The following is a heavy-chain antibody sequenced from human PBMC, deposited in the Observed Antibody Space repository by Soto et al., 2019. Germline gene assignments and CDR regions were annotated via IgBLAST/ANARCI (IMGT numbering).Heavy chain of an antibody. V-gene: IGHV1-18*04. CDR3: ARDERDTCSGAGCFYFDY. CDR2: TSGNNDNT. J-gene: IGHJ4*02. D-gene: IGHD2-8*02. Sequence: QVHLVQSGTEVKEPGASVKVSCKASGYTFSRYGISWVRQAPGQGLQWMAWTSGNNDNTNYAEKVQGRVTLTTDTSTGTAYMDLRSLRSDDTAVYYCARDERDTCSGAGCFYFDYWGQGTLVTVSS. CDR1: GYTFSRYG.